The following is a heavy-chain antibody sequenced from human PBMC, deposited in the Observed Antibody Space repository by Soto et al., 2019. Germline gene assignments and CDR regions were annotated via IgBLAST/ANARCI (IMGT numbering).Heavy chain of an antibody. CDR1: GYTFSNYG. D-gene: IGHD6-6*01. V-gene: IGHV1-18*01. CDR3: AREGQLGY. CDR2: ISGYNGNT. Sequence: QVQLVQSGAEVKKPGASVKVSCQASGYTFSNYGFSWVRQAPGQGLEWMGWISGYNGNTNYAERLQGRVTMTTDTSTSTAYMELKSLRYDDAAVYYCAREGQLGYWGQGTPVTVSS. J-gene: IGHJ4*02.